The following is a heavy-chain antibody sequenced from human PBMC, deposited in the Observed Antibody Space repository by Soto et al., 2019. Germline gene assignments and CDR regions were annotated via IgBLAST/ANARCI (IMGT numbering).Heavy chain of an antibody. CDR3: ARDLSWNPKEFDY. CDR2: ISYDGSNK. CDR1: GFTFSSYA. V-gene: IGHV3-30-3*01. J-gene: IGHJ4*02. Sequence: PGGSLRLSCAASGFTFSSYAMHWVRQAPGKGLEWVAVISYDGSNKYYADSVKGRFTISRDNSKNTLYLQMNSLRAEDTAVYYCARDLSWNPKEFDYWGQGTLVTVSS. D-gene: IGHD1-1*01.